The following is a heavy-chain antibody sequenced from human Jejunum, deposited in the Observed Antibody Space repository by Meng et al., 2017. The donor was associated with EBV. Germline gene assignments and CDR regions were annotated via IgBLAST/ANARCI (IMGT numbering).Heavy chain of an antibody. Sequence: VLPQAAARGVVTPSRTPPLTCAVCGGSSTRTNWWSWVRQPPGKGLEWIGEIPHSGRTNYNPSLKSRVTISVDKSKNQFSLELSSATAADTAVYFCASVGYYDSSGYFTDYWGQGTLVTVSS. CDR1: GGSSTRTNW. V-gene: IGHV4-4*02. CDR3: ASVGYYDSSGYFTDY. J-gene: IGHJ4*02. CDR2: IPHSGRT. D-gene: IGHD3-22*01.